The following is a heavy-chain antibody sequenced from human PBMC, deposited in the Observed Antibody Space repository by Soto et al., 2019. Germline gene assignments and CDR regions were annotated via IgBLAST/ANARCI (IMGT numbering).Heavy chain of an antibody. CDR3: ARLAGAALHFDY. CDR2: INHSGST. D-gene: IGHD1-26*01. V-gene: IGHV4-34*01. Sequence: ASETLSLTCTVSGGSISGYYWSWIRQPPGKGLEWIGEINHSGSTNYNPSLKSRVTISLDTSKNQFSLKLTSVTAADTAIYYCARLAGAALHFDYWGQGIMVTVSS. CDR1: GGSISGYY. J-gene: IGHJ4*02.